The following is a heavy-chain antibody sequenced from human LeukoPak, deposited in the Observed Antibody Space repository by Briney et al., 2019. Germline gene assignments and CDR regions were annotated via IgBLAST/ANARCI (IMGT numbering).Heavy chain of an antibody. CDR1: GGSISSYY. Sequence: SSETLSLTCTVSGGSISSYYWSWIRQPPGKGLEWIGYIYYSGSTSYNPSLKSRVTISVDTSKNQFSLKLSSVTAADTAVYYCARGQGTVTTHWGQGTLVTVSS. V-gene: IGHV4-59*08. J-gene: IGHJ4*02. D-gene: IGHD4-17*01. CDR2: IYYSGST. CDR3: ARGQGTVTTH.